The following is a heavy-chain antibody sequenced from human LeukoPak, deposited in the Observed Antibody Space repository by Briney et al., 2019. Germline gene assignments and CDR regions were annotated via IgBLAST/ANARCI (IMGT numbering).Heavy chain of an antibody. V-gene: IGHV5-51*01. CDR2: TYPGDSDF. Sequence: GGSLKISCKGSGYSFTSYWIGWVRQMPGKGLEWMGITYPGDSDFRYSPSFQGQVTISADKSISTAYLQWSSLKASDTAMYYCASHRGPISYGPEDAFDIWGQGAMVTVSS. CDR1: GYSFTSYW. J-gene: IGHJ3*02. CDR3: ASHRGPISYGPEDAFDI. D-gene: IGHD1-26*01.